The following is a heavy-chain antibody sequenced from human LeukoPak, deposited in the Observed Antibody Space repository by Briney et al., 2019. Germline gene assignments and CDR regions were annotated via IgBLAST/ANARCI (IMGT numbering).Heavy chain of an antibody. Sequence: GGSLRLSCAASGFTFSSYGMSWVRRAPGKGLEWVSAISGSGGSTYYADSVKGRFTISRDNSKNTLYLQMNSLRAEDTAVYYCAKGVGSYPLDYWGQGTLVTVSS. CDR1: GFTFSSYG. D-gene: IGHD1-26*01. V-gene: IGHV3-23*01. CDR3: AKGVGSYPLDY. CDR2: ISGSGGST. J-gene: IGHJ4*02.